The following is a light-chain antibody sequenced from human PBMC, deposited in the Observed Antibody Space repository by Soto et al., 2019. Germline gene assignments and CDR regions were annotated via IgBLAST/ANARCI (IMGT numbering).Light chain of an antibody. V-gene: IGKV3-20*01. CDR2: GAS. CDR3: QQYVNSPVT. CDR1: QRVNSSY. J-gene: IGKJ2*01. Sequence: EIVLTQSPDTLYLSPGEGATLSCRASQRVNSSYLAWYQQKPGQAPRLLISGASDRATGVPARVSGSGSGTDFILTISRLEPEDFAVYYCQQYVNSPVTFGQGTK.